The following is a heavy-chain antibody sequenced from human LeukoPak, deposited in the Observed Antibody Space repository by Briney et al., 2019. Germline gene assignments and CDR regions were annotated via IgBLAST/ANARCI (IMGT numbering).Heavy chain of an antibody. CDR1: GGSISSGSFY. J-gene: IGHJ4*02. CDR3: ARHVEQWLTPFDY. V-gene: IGHV4-39*01. D-gene: IGHD6-19*01. Sequence: SETLSLTCTVSGGSISSGSFYWAWIRQPPGKGLEWIGTISYSGSTYYNPSLESRLTISADTSKNQFSLQLSSVTAADTAVYYCARHVEQWLTPFDYWGQGTLVTVSS. CDR2: ISYSGST.